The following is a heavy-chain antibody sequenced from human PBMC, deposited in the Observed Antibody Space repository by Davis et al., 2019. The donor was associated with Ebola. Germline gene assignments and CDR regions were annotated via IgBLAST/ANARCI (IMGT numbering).Heavy chain of an antibody. Sequence: MPSETLSPTCAVPGGSISSSNWWSWVRQPPGKGLEWIVAIYHSGITNYNPSLKSRVTISVDKSKNQFSLRLSSVTAADTALYYCARENCPNGVCYLPFDYWGQGTLVTVSS. V-gene: IGHV4-4*02. CDR2: IYHSGIT. J-gene: IGHJ4*02. CDR1: GGSISSSNW. D-gene: IGHD2-8*01. CDR3: ARENCPNGVCYLPFDY.